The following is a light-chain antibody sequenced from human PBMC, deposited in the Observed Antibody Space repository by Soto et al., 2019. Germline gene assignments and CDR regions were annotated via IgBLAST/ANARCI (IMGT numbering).Light chain of an antibody. Sequence: DIQMTQSPSSLSASVGDRVTITCRASQSISSYLNWYQQKPGKAPKLLIYAASSLQSGVPSRFSGSGSGTVFTLTISTLQPEDFQTYYCKKSYSTRSWTFAQGTKVEIK. J-gene: IGKJ1*01. CDR1: QSISSY. CDR2: AAS. V-gene: IGKV1-39*01. CDR3: KKSYSTRSWT.